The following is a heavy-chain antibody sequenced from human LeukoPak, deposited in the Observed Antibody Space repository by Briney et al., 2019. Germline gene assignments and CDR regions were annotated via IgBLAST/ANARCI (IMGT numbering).Heavy chain of an antibody. CDR3: ARGGGVLYCSGGSCQYYYGMDV. V-gene: IGHV4-4*07. D-gene: IGHD2-15*01. CDR2: IYNTGST. J-gene: IGHJ6*02. CDR1: GGSISIYY. Sequence: SETLSLTCTVSGGSISIYYWNWIRQPAGKGLEWIGRIYNTGSTNYNPSLKSRVTMSVDTSNNRLSLNLSPVTAADTAVYYCARGGGVLYCSGGSCQYYYGMDVWGQGTTVTVSS.